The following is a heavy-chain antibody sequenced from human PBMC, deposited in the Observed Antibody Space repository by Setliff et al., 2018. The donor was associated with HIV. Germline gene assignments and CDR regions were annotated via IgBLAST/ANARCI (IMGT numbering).Heavy chain of an antibody. D-gene: IGHD1-26*01. CDR1: GFTLNTYA. V-gene: IGHV3-23*01. CDR3: TRRGADNGGYPDY. CDR2: FIGSADTM. Sequence: GGSLRLSCVVSGFTLNTYAMSWVRQAPGKGLEWVAGFIGSADTMYYEDSVKDRFTIFRDDSKNTAYLQMTRLKIEDTAVYYCTRRGADNGGYPDYWGQGTLVTGSS. J-gene: IGHJ4*02.